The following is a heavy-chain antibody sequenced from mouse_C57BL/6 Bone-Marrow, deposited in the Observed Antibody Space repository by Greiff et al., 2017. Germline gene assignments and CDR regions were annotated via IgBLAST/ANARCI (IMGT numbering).Heavy chain of an antibody. CDR3: AKSSYYFDY. Sequence: VKLVESGAELARPGASVKLSCKASGYTFTSYGISWVKQRTGQGLEWIGEIYPRSGNPYYNEKFKGKATLTADKSSSTAYMELRSLTSEDSAVYFCAKSSYYFDYWGQGTTLTVSS. V-gene: IGHV1-81*01. J-gene: IGHJ2*01. CDR1: GYTFTSYG. CDR2: IYPRSGNP.